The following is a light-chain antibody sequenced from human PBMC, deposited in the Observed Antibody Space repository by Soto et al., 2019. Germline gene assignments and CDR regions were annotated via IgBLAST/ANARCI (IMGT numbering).Light chain of an antibody. Sequence: ENLLTQSPGTLSLSPGEGATLSCRASQTVSSNLVWYQQKPGQAPRLLISGASNRATGTAARFSGSGSGTDFTLTINSLEPEDFAVYYCQQRNNWPITFGQGTRLEIK. CDR1: QTVSSN. CDR2: GAS. V-gene: IGKV3-11*01. J-gene: IGKJ5*01. CDR3: QQRNNWPIT.